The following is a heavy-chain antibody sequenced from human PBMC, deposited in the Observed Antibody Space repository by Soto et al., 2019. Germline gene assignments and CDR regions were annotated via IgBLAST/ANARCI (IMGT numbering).Heavy chain of an antibody. CDR2: ISGSGGNT. Sequence: GGSLRLSCAASGFTFSTSSMSWVRQTPGKGLEWVSAISGSGGNTYYADSGKGRFTISRDNLKNTLYLQMNSLRAEDTAVYYCAKPLGYLDAFDVWGQGTMVTVSS. CDR1: GFTFSTSS. J-gene: IGHJ3*01. V-gene: IGHV3-23*01. D-gene: IGHD2-15*01. CDR3: AKPLGYLDAFDV.